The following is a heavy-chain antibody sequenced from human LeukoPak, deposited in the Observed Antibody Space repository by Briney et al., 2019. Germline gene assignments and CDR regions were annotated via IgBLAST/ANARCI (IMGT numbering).Heavy chain of an antibody. CDR3: ARASSSAHGRRYYGMDV. CDR2: ISGSGGST. J-gene: IGHJ6*02. CDR1: GFTFSSYA. D-gene: IGHD6-6*01. Sequence: GGSLRLSCAASGFTFSSYAMSWVRQAPGKGLEWVSAISGSGGSTYSADSVKGRFTISRDNSKNTLYLQMNSLRAEDTAVYYCARASSSAHGRRYYGMDVWGQGTTVTVSS. V-gene: IGHV3-23*01.